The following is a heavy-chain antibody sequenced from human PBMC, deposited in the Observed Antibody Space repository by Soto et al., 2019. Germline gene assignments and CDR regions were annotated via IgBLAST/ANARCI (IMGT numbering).Heavy chain of an antibody. CDR1: GFSLSTSGVG. V-gene: IGHV2-5*02. J-gene: IGHJ4*02. Sequence: SGPTLVNPTQTLTLTCTFSGFSLSTSGVGVGWIRQPPGKALEWLALIYWDDDKRYSPSLKSRLTITKDTSKNQVVLTMTNMDPVDTATYYCAHRPPYSSSPRVVFDYWGQGTLVTVSS. CDR2: IYWDDDK. CDR3: AHRPPYSSSPRVVFDY. D-gene: IGHD6-6*01.